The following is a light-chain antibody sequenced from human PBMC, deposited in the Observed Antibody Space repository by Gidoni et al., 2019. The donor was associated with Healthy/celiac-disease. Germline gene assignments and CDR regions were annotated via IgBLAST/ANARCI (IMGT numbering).Light chain of an antibody. V-gene: IGKV3-15*01. Sequence: ILMPQSSATLSVSPGERATLSCRASQSVSSNLAWYQQKPGQAPRLLIYGASTRATGIAARCSGSGSGTEFTLTISSLQSEDFAVDYYQQYNNWPPWTFGQGTKVEIK. CDR1: QSVSSN. J-gene: IGKJ1*01. CDR3: QQYNNWPPWT. CDR2: GAS.